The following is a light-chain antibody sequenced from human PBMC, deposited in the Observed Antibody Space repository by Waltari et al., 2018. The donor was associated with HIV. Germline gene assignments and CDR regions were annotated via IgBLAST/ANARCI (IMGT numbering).Light chain of an antibody. J-gene: IGKJ1*01. CDR2: SAS. V-gene: IGKV1-39*01. Sequence: DIQMTQSPSSLSASVGETVTLTCRSSRSIGTYMNWYQQTLGRPPRLLISSASSLQSGFSSRFSGGGSGTEFTLTINNLQPEDFATYYCEQSYDFPRTFGQGTTVA. CDR3: EQSYDFPRT. CDR1: RSIGTY.